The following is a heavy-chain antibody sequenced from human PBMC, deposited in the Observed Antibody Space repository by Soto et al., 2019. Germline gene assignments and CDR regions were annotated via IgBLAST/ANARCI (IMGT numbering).Heavy chain of an antibody. D-gene: IGHD5-12*01. CDR3: ATKDGYNPLDYYYYGMDV. Sequence: SVKVSCKASGGTFSSYAISWVRQAPGQGLEWMGGIIPIFGTANYAQKFQGRVTITADESTSTAYMELSSLRSEDTAVYYCATKDGYNPLDYYYYGMDVWGQGTTVTVSS. J-gene: IGHJ6*02. V-gene: IGHV1-69*13. CDR2: IIPIFGTA. CDR1: GGTFSSYA.